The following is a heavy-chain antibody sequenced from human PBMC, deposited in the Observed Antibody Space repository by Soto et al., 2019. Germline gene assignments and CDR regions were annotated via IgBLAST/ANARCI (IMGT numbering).Heavy chain of an antibody. Sequence: SETLSLTCTVSGGSISSGGYYWSWIRQHPGKGLEWIGYIYYSGSTYYNPSLKSRVTISVDTSKNQFSLKLSSVTAADTAVYYCARDQVDIVATMGHYYYGMDVWGQGTTVTVS. V-gene: IGHV4-31*03. CDR2: IYYSGST. J-gene: IGHJ6*02. D-gene: IGHD5-12*01. CDR1: GGSISSGGYY. CDR3: ARDQVDIVATMGHYYYGMDV.